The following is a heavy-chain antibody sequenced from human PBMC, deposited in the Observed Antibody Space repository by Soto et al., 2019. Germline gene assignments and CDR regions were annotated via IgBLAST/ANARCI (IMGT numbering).Heavy chain of an antibody. V-gene: IGHV3-23*04. CDR2: ISAGGGKT. D-gene: IGHD7-27*01. J-gene: IGHJ6*02. Sequence: DVQLVESGGGLVQPGGSVRVSCGASGFTFSNFAMTWVRQAPGKGLEWVSGISAGGGKTYYADSVKGRFTISRDNSRDTLYLQMNTLRADVTAVYYCAKVILGGMDLWGQGTSVTVSS. CDR1: GFTFSNFA. CDR3: AKVILGGMDL.